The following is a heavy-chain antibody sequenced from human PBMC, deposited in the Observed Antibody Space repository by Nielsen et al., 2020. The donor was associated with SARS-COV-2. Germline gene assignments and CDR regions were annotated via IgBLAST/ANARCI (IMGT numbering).Heavy chain of an antibody. CDR1: GYTFTGYY. CDR2: INPNSGGT. V-gene: IGHV1-2*06. Sequence: ASVEVSCKSSGYTFTGYYIHWVRQAPGQGLEWMGRINPNSGGTDYSQRFQGRVTMTRDTSISTAYMELSRLRSEDTAVYYCARERGGYSSYAYWGQGTLVTVSS. D-gene: IGHD5-18*01. CDR3: ARERGGYSSYAY. J-gene: IGHJ4*02.